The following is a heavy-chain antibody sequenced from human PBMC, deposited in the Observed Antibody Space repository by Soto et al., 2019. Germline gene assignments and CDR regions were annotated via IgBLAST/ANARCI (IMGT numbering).Heavy chain of an antibody. Sequence: SVKVSCKASGGTFSSYASSWVRQAPGQGLEWMGGIIPIFGTANYAQKFQGRVTITADESTSTAYMELSSLRSEDTAVYYCARGGPAYCGGDCYSVVDYWGQGTLVTVSS. CDR1: GGTFSSYA. CDR2: IIPIFGTA. D-gene: IGHD2-21*02. J-gene: IGHJ4*02. CDR3: ARGGPAYCGGDCYSVVDY. V-gene: IGHV1-69*01.